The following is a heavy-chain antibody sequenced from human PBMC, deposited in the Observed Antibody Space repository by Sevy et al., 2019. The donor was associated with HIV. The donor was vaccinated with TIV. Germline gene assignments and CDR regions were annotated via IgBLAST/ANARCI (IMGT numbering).Heavy chain of an antibody. V-gene: IGHV3-7*01. CDR1: GLIFNSHA. J-gene: IGHJ4*02. Sequence: GGSLRLSCAASGLIFNSHAMSWVRQAPGKGLEWVVNIKQDGSEKYYVDSVKGRFTISRDNAKNSLYLQMNSLRAEDTAVYYCARPYRTDPFYYSGSGGYYYPSYFDYWGQGTLVTVSS. CDR3: ARPYRTDPFYYSGSGGYYYPSYFDY. CDR2: IKQDGSEK. D-gene: IGHD3-22*01.